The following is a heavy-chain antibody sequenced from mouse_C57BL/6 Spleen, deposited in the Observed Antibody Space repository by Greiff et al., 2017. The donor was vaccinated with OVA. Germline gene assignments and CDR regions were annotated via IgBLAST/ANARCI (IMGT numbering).Heavy chain of an antibody. J-gene: IGHJ4*01. V-gene: IGHV1-55*01. CDR1: GYTFTSYW. CDR3: SRSLLYGSSSYYAMDY. CDR2: IYPGSGST. Sequence: QVQLLQPGAELVKPGASVKMSCKASGYTFTSYWITWVQQRPGQGLEWIGDIYPGSGSTNYNEKFKSKATLTVDTSSSTAYMQLSSLTSEDSAVYYCSRSLLYGSSSYYAMDYWGQGTSVTVSS. D-gene: IGHD1-1*01.